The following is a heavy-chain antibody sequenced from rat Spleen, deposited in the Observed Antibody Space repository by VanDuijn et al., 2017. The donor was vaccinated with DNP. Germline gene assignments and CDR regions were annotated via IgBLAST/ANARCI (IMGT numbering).Heavy chain of an antibody. D-gene: IGHD1-2*01. CDR2: ISPSGGST. CDR3: ARPSTHAMDA. J-gene: IGHJ4*01. CDR1: GFTFSNYG. Sequence: EVQLVETGGGLVQPGRSLKVSCAASGFTFSNYGMHWIRQAPTKGLEWVASISPSGGSTYYRDSVKGRFTISRDNAKSTLYLQMDSLRSEDTATYYCARPSTHAMDAWGQGTSVTVSS. V-gene: IGHV5-19*01.